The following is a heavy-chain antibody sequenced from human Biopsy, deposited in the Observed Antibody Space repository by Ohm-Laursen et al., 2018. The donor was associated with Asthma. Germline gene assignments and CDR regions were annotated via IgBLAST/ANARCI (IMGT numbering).Heavy chain of an antibody. CDR3: VRAVRNEQWLAPFDY. J-gene: IGHJ4*02. CDR2: VYWTGST. CDR1: GGSISSFY. Sequence: SDTLSLTCRVYGGSISSFYWSWIRPSPEKGLEWMGYVYWTGSTNYNPSLKSRITMSVDTSKNRMFLELTSVTAADTAIYYCVRAVRNEQWLAPFDYWGQGKPVTVSS. D-gene: IGHD6-19*01. V-gene: IGHV4-59*07.